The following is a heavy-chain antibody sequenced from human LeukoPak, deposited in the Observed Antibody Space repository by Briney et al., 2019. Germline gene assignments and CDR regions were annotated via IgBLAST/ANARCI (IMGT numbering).Heavy chain of an antibody. CDR1: GYSISSGYY. CDR2: IYHSGTT. Sequence: PSETLSLTCAVSGYSISSGYYWGWIRQPPGKGLEWIGSIYHSGTTYYNPPLKSRVTISVDTSKNQFSLKLSSVTAADTAVYYCARLHTGELPGRVDYWGQGTLVAVSS. D-gene: IGHD1-26*01. V-gene: IGHV4-38-2*01. J-gene: IGHJ4*02. CDR3: ARLHTGELPGRVDY.